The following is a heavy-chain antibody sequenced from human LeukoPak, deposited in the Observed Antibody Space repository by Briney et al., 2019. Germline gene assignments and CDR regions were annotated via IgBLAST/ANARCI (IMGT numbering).Heavy chain of an antibody. CDR2: ISYDGSNK. V-gene: IGHV3-30*18. CDR1: GFTFSSYG. Sequence: GGSLRLSCAASGFTFSSYGMHWVRQAPGKGLEWVAVISYDGSNKYYADSAKGRFTISRDNSKNTLYLQMNSLRAEDTAVYYCAKVVNDYGDYVGQGTLVTVSS. J-gene: IGHJ4*02. CDR3: AKVVNDYGDY.